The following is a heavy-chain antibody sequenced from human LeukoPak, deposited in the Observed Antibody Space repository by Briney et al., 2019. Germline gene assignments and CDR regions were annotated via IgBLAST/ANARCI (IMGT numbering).Heavy chain of an antibody. V-gene: IGHV4-34*01. J-gene: IGHJ6*03. D-gene: IGHD2-2*01. CDR2: INHSGST. Sequence: SETLSVTCAVYGGSFSGYYWRWVRQPPGKGLEWIGEINHSGSTNYNPSLKSRVTISVDTSKNQFSLKLSSVTAADTAVYYCARDRYCSSTSCPMDYYYYYMDVWGKGTTVTVSS. CDR3: ARDRYCSSTSCPMDYYYYYMDV. CDR1: GGSFSGYY.